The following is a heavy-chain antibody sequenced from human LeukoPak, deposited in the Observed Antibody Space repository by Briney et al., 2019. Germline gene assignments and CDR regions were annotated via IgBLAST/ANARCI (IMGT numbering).Heavy chain of an antibody. CDR2: MYGDMREI. V-gene: IGHV3-74*01. CDR1: GLTFSESW. Sequence: GGSLRLSCAASGLTFSESWMHWVRQIPGKGLVWLSRMYGDMREISYADSVKGRFTISRDNAKNTVYLQTNSLRGEDTAVHYCARDLGLRGSTWGQGTLVTVSS. J-gene: IGHJ5*02. D-gene: IGHD5-12*01. CDR3: ARDLGLRGST.